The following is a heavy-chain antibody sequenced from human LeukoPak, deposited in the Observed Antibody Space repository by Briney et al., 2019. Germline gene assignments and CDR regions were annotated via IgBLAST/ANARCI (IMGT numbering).Heavy chain of an antibody. CDR2: INPNRGGT. CDR3: ARDLGSSWYGIDY. V-gene: IGHV1-2*02. CDR1: GYTFTGYY. Sequence: ASVKVSCKASGYTFTGYYMHWVRQAPGQGLEWMGWINPNRGGTNYAQKFQGRVTMTRDTSISTAYMELSRLRSDDTAVYYCARDLGSSWYGIDYWGQGTLVTVSS. D-gene: IGHD6-13*01. J-gene: IGHJ4*02.